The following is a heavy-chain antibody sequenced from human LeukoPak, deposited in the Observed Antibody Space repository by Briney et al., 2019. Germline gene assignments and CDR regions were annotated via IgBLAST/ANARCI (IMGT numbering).Heavy chain of an antibody. D-gene: IGHD3-10*01. CDR1: GGTFSSYA. Sequence: SVKVSCKASGGTFSSYAISWLRQAPGQGLEWMGRIIPIFGTANYAQKFQGRVTITTDESTSTAYMELSSLRSEDTAVYYCARASTQLTNYYGSGSVIDYWGQGTLVPVSS. CDR2: IIPIFGTA. V-gene: IGHV1-69*05. J-gene: IGHJ4*02. CDR3: ARASTQLTNYYGSGSVIDY.